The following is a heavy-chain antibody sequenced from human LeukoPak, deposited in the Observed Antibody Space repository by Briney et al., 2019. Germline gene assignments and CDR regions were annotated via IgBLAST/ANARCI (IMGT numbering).Heavy chain of an antibody. CDR2: ISSSGGST. D-gene: IGHD2-15*01. CDR1: GFTFSSHA. J-gene: IGHJ4*02. CDR3: ATGVEGCTGGSCYSWIYY. Sequence: GGSLRLSCTASGFTFSSHAMSWVRQAPGKGLEWGSGISSSGGSTYYADSVKGRLTISRDNSQNTLYLQMNSLTDDDTAVYYCATGVEGCTGGSCYSWIYYWGQGTLVSVSS. V-gene: IGHV3-23*01.